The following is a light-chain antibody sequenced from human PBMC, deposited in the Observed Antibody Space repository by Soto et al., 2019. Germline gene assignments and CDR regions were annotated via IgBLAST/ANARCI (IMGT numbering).Light chain of an antibody. V-gene: IGLV2-14*01. Sequence: QSALTQPASVSGSPGQSITISCTGTSSDVGGYNYVSWYQQHPGKAPKLMIYEVNNRPSGVSNRFSGSKSGSTASLTISGLQAEDEADYYCSSYTCSSTLGVFGTGTKVTVL. CDR1: SSDVGGYNY. CDR3: SSYTCSSTLGV. J-gene: IGLJ1*01. CDR2: EVN.